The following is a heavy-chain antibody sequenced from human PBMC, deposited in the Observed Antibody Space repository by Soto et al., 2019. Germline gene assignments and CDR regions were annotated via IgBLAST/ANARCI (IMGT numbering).Heavy chain of an antibody. Sequence: SETLSLTCTVSGGSISSYYWSWIRQPPGKGLEWIGYIYYSGSTNYNPSLKSRVTISVDTSKNQFSLKLSSVTAADTAVYYCARVMTTVTPDAFDIWGQGTMVTVSS. CDR1: GGSISSYY. V-gene: IGHV4-59*01. J-gene: IGHJ3*02. D-gene: IGHD4-17*01. CDR2: IYYSGST. CDR3: ARVMTTVTPDAFDI.